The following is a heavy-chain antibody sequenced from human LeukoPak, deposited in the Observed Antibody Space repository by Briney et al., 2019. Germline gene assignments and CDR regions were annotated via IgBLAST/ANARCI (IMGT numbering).Heavy chain of an antibody. Sequence: SETLSLTCTVSGGSISSYYWSWIRQPPGKGLEWIGYIYYSGITNYNPSLKSRVTISADTSKNQFSLKLSSVTAADTAVYYCARGSGIAAAGRRNPFDYWGQGTLVTVSS. CDR2: IYYSGIT. D-gene: IGHD6-13*01. CDR1: GGSISSYY. V-gene: IGHV4-59*01. CDR3: ARGSGIAAAGRRNPFDY. J-gene: IGHJ4*02.